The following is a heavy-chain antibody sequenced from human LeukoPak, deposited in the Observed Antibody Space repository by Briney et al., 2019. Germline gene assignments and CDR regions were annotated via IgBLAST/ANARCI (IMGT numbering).Heavy chain of an antibody. V-gene: IGHV1-18*01. CDR3: ARDRYYDSSGYYGRYYYYGMDV. CDR2: ISAYNGNT. Sequence: GASVKVSCKASGYTFTSYGISWVRQAPGQGLEWMGWISAYNGNTNYAQELQGRVTMTTDTSTGTAYMELRSLRSDDTAVYYCARDRYYDSSGYYGRYYYYGMDVWGQGTTVTVCS. J-gene: IGHJ6*02. D-gene: IGHD3-22*01. CDR1: GYTFTSYG.